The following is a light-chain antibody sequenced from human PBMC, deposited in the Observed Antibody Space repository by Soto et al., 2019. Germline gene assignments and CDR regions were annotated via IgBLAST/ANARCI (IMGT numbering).Light chain of an antibody. CDR3: QQYKNWPPPLT. CDR1: QSVSSN. J-gene: IGKJ4*01. V-gene: IGKV3-15*01. CDR2: GAS. Sequence: EIVMTQSPATLSVSPGERATLSCRASQSVSSNLAWYQQKPGQAPRHLFYGASTRATGIPARFSSSGSGTEFPLTISSLQSEDCGVYYCQQYKNWPPPLTFGGGTKVEIK.